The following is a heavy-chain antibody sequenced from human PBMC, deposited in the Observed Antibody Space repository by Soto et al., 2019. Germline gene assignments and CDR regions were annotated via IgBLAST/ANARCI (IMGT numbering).Heavy chain of an antibody. D-gene: IGHD2-2*01. J-gene: IGHJ6*02. V-gene: IGHV3-23*01. CDR3: AKDGVSQLPPYYYYGMDV. CDR1: GYTFSSCA. Sequence: PGGSLRLSCAASGYTFSSCAMSWVRKATGKGLEWVSAISGSGGSTYYADSVKGRFTISRDNSKNTLYLQMNSLRAEDTAVYYCAKDGVSQLPPYYYYGMDVWGQGTTVTVSS. CDR2: ISGSGGST.